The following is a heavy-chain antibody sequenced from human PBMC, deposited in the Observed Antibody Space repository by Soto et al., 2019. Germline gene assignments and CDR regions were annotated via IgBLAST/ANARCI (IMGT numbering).Heavy chain of an antibody. D-gene: IGHD5-12*01. CDR3: ARDIVHTRDKNWFDP. J-gene: IGHJ5*02. CDR1: GYTFNSYG. CDR2: IGAYNGDT. Sequence: ASVKVSCKASGYTFNSYGITWVRQAPGQGLEWMGWIGAYNGDTNYAQNFRGRVTMTADTSTSTAYMELRSLRSDDTAMYYCARDIVHTRDKNWFDPWGQGTQVTVSS. V-gene: IGHV1-18*01.